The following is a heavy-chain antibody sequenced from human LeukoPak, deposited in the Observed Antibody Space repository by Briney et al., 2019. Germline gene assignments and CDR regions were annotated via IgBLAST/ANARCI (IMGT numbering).Heavy chain of an antibody. J-gene: IGHJ5*02. CDR1: GFTFSNSG. CDR3: AREERDSSSYP. Sequence: GGTLRLSCAASGFTFSNSGMSWVRQAPGKGLEWVSAISTDAGETHYADSVKGRFTISRDNAKNSLYLQMNSLRAEDTAVYYCAREERDSSSYPWGQGTLVTVSS. D-gene: IGHD6-13*01. V-gene: IGHV3-21*01. CDR2: ISTDAGET.